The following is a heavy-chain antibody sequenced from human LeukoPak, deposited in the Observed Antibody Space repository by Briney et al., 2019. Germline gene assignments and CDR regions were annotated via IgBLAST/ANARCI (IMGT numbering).Heavy chain of an antibody. D-gene: IGHD3-9*01. CDR1: GFTFDDYA. CDR2: ISWNSGSV. Sequence: PGGSLRLSCAASGFTFDDYAMHWVRQAPGKGLEWVSGISWNSGSVGYAGSVKGRFTISRDNAKNSLYLQMNSLRAEDTALYYCAKVLNVLRYFGPMDVWGQGTTVTVSS. CDR3: AKVLNVLRYFGPMDV. V-gene: IGHV3-9*01. J-gene: IGHJ6*02.